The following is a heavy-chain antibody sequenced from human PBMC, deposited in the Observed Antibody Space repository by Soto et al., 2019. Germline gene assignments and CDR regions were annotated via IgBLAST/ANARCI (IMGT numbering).Heavy chain of an antibody. Sequence: SETLSLTCTVSGGSISSSSYYWGWIRQPPGKGLEWIGNIYYSGSTNYNPSLKSRVTISVDTSKNQFSLKLSSVTAADTAVYYCARQPDDFWSGPNLYYMDVWGKGTTVTVSS. CDR3: ARQPDDFWSGPNLYYMDV. J-gene: IGHJ6*03. V-gene: IGHV4-39*01. CDR1: GGSISSSSYY. CDR2: IYYSGST. D-gene: IGHD3-3*01.